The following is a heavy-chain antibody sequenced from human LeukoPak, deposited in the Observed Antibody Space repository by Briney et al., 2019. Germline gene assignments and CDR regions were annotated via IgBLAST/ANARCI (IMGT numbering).Heavy chain of an antibody. CDR2: ISSSGTTM. Sequence: PGGSLRLSCAASGFTFSSYEMNWVRQAPGKGLEWVSSISSSGTTMYYADSVKGRFTISRDNAKNSLYLQMDSLRAEDTAVYYCARTYYYFNYWGQGSLVTVSS. V-gene: IGHV3-48*03. J-gene: IGHJ4*02. CDR3: ARTYYYFNY. CDR1: GFTFSSYE. D-gene: IGHD2-21*01.